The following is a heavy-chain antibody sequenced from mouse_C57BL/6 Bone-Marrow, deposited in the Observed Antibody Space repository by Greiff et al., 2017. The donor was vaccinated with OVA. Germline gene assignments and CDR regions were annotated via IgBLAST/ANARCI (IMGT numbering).Heavy chain of an antibody. Sequence: EVQRVESGGGLVKPGGSLKLSCAASGFTFSDYGMHWVRQAPEQGLEWVAYISSGSSTIYYADTVKGRFTISRDNDKNTLFLQMTSLRSEDTAMYYCARPRYYAMDYWGKGTTGTGSS. CDR3: ARPRYYAMDY. J-gene: IGHJ4*01. V-gene: IGHV5-17*01. CDR1: GFTFSDYG. CDR2: ISSGSSTI.